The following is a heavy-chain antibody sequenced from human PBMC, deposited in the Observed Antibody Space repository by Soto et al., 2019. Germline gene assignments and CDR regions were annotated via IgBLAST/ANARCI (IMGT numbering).Heavy chain of an antibody. J-gene: IGHJ4*02. CDR1: GFTFSSYA. CDR2: ISGSGGST. D-gene: IGHD6-13*01. CDR3: AKGSGSWSSYDY. Sequence: GSLRLSCAASGFTFSSYAMSWVRQAPGKGLEWVSAISGSGGSTYYADSVKGRFTISRDNSKNTLYLQMNSLRAEDTAVYYCAKGSGSWSSYDYWGQGTLVTVSS. V-gene: IGHV3-23*01.